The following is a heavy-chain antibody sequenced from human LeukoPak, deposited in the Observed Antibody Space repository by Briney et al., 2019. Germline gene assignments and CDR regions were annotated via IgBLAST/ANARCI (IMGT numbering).Heavy chain of an antibody. J-gene: IGHJ4*02. CDR2: ISSSSSYI. CDR1: GFTFSSYS. D-gene: IGHD1-26*01. V-gene: IGHV3-21*04. CDR3: AKGRPGGALLSAYFDF. Sequence: GGSLRLSCAASGFTFSSYSMNWVRQAPGEGLGWVSSISSSSSYIYYADSVKGRFTISRDNSKNTLYLQMNSLKAEDTAVYFCAKGRPGGALLSAYFDFWGQGTLLTVSS.